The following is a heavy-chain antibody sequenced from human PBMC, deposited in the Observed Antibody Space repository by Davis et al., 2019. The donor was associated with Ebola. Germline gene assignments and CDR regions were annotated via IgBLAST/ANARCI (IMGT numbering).Heavy chain of an antibody. D-gene: IGHD2-15*01. J-gene: IGHJ4*02. CDR1: GGSISSYY. Sequence: PSETLSLTCTVSGGSISSYYWSWIRQPPGKGLEWIANIFHSGITNYNPSLRSRVTMSVDTSINQFSLRLSSVTAADTAVYFCARGPPYFCMGGRCYSYYFDSWGQGTLVTVSS. CDR3: ARGPPYFCMGGRCYSYYFDS. CDR2: IFHSGIT. V-gene: IGHV4-59*12.